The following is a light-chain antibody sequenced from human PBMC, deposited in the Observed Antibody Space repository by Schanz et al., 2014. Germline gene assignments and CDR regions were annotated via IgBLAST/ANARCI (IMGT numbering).Light chain of an antibody. J-gene: IGLJ2*01. Sequence: QSALTQPPSASGSPGQSVAISCTGTSSDVGGYNYVSWYQQHPGKAPKLIIYEVSNRPSGVPDRFSGSKSGNTASLTVSGLQAEDEADYYCNSYAGSNNVLFGGGTKVTVL. V-gene: IGLV2-8*01. CDR3: NSYAGSNNVL. CDR2: EVS. CDR1: SSDVGGYNY.